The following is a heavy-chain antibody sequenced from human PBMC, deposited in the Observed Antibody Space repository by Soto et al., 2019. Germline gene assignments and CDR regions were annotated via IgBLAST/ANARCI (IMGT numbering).Heavy chain of an antibody. J-gene: IGHJ6*02. CDR2: IIPIFGTA. D-gene: IGHD6-6*01. V-gene: IGHV1-69*13. CDR1: GGTFSSYA. CDR3: VRVIAARGDVMDF. Sequence: ASVKVSCKASGGTFSSYATSWVRQAPGQGLEWMGGIIPIFGTANYAQKFQGRVTITADESTSTAYMELSSLRSEDTAVYYCVRVIAARGDVMDFWGQGTSVAGS.